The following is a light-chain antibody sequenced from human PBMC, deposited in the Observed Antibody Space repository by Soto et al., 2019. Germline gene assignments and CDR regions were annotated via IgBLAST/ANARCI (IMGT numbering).Light chain of an antibody. J-gene: IGKJ3*01. V-gene: IGKV1-39*01. CDR3: QQSYSTPLSS. Sequence: DIQMTQPPSSLSASVGDRVTITCRASQNISSYLNWYQQKPGKAHKLLIHAASSLQSGVPSRFSGSGSGTDFTLTISSLQPEDFATYYCQQSYSTPLSSFGPGTKVDIK. CDR1: QNISSY. CDR2: AAS.